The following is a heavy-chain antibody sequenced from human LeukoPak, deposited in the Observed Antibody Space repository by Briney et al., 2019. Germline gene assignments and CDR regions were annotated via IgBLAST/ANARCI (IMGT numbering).Heavy chain of an antibody. CDR1: GFTFSSYG. CDR2: IRYDGSNK. J-gene: IGHJ6*03. Sequence: HPGGSLRLSCAASGFTFSSYGMHWVRQAPGKGLEWVAFIRYDGSNKHYADSVKGRFTISRDNSKNTLYLQMNSLRAEDTAVYYCAKDRGGSIYYYYYMDVWGKGTTVTVSS. CDR3: AKDRGGSIYYYYYMDV. D-gene: IGHD1-26*01. V-gene: IGHV3-30*02.